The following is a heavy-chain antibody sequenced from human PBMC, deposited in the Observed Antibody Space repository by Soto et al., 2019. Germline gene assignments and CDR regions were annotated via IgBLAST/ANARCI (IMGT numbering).Heavy chain of an antibody. Sequence: GGSLRLSCAASGFTVSSNYMSWVRQAPGKGLEWVSVIYSGGSTYYADSVQGRFTISRDNSKNTQYLQMSSLRADDTALYYCVKGEYYYDSSGYYPFDYWGQGTLVTVSS. J-gene: IGHJ4*02. CDR3: VKGEYYYDSSGYYPFDY. D-gene: IGHD3-22*01. V-gene: IGHV3-66*02. CDR1: GFTVSSNY. CDR2: IYSGGST.